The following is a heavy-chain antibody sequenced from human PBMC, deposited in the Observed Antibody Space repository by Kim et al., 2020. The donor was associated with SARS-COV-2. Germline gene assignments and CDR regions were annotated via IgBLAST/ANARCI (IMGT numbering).Heavy chain of an antibody. V-gene: IGHV3-66*01. CDR3: ARVQQWLVPVDY. D-gene: IGHD6-19*01. CDR1: GISVTDSY. Sequence: GGSLRLSCSASGISVTDSYMSWVRQAPGKRLEWVSVLHGSGGAYYADSVKDRFKISRDTSTNTVYLHMNSLRAEDTAVYYCARVQQWLVPVDYWGQGTLVTVS. CDR2: LHGSGGA. J-gene: IGHJ4*02.